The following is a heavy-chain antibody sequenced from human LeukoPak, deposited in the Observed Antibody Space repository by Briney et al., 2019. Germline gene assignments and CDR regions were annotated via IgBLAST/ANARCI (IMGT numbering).Heavy chain of an antibody. V-gene: IGHV3-20*04. J-gene: IGHJ4*02. CDR1: GFTFDDYG. Sequence: GGSLRLSCAASGFTFDDYGMSWVRQAPGKGLEWVSGINWDGGSTGYADSVKGRFTISRDNAENSLYLQMNSLRAEDTALYFCAGGDRNGWYFNYWGQGTLVTVSS. D-gene: IGHD6-19*01. CDR3: AGGDRNGWYFNY. CDR2: INWDGGST.